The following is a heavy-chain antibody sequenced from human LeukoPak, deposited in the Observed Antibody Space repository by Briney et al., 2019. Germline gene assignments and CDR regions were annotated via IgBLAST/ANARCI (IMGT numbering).Heavy chain of an antibody. CDR3: ARGSGSYPKYSFDH. CDR2: IWYDGKDK. CDR1: GFTFSSYA. Sequence: GGSLRLSCAASGFTFSSYAMSWVRQAPGKGLEWVAVIWYDGKDKYYEDSVKGRFTISRDNSKSTLYLQMNSLRVEDTAIYYCARGSGSYPKYSFDHWGQGALVTVSS. D-gene: IGHD3-10*01. J-gene: IGHJ4*02. V-gene: IGHV3-33*08.